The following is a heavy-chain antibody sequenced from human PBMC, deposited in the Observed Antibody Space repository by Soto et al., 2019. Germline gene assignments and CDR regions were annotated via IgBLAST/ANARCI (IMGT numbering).Heavy chain of an antibody. J-gene: IGHJ4*02. CDR2: IYRTGST. D-gene: IGHD1-7*01. CDR3: ASRDPGTSVDY. CDR1: GGSFTSNNW. V-gene: IGHV4-4*02. Sequence: LRRTLSLTCAVSGGSFTSNNWWTWVRQPPGQGLEWIGEIYRTGSTNYNPSLESRVTTSLDKSENQFSLKVTSLTAADTAVYYCASRDPGTSVDYWGQGTLVTVSS.